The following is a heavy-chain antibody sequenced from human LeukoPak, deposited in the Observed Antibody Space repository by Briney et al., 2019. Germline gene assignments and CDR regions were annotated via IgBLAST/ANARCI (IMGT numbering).Heavy chain of an antibody. CDR1: GGSISSSSYY. CDR2: IYYSGST. CDR3: ARQTGSGLFILP. Sequence: SETLSLTCTVSGGSISSSSYYWGWIRQPPGKGLEWIGSIYYSGSTYYNASLKSQVSISIDTSKNQFSLKLTSVTAADTSVYYCARQTGSGLFILPGGQGTLVTVSS. J-gene: IGHJ4*02. D-gene: IGHD3/OR15-3a*01. V-gene: IGHV4-39*01.